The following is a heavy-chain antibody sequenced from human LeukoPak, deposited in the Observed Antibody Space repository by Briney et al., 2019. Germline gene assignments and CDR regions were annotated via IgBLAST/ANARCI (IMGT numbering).Heavy chain of an antibody. V-gene: IGHV1-18*01. CDR3: ARALSVVVPAAAGY. CDR2: ISAYNGNT. Sequence: ASVKVSCKASGYTFTSYGISWVRQAPGQGLEWMGWISAYNGNTNYAQKLQGRVTMTTDTSTSTAYMELRSLSSDDTAVYYCARALSVVVPAAAGYWGQGTLVTVSS. D-gene: IGHD2-2*01. J-gene: IGHJ4*02. CDR1: GYTFTSYG.